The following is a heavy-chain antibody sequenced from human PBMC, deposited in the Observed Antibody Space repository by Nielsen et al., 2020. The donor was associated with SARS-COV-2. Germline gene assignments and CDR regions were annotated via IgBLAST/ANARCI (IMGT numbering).Heavy chain of an antibody. J-gene: IGHJ5*02. CDR1: GYTLTELS. Sequence: ASVKVSCKVSGYTLTELSMHWVRQAPGKGFEWMGGFDPEDGETISAQKFQDRVTMTRDTSTSTVSMELRSLRSEDTAVYYCARGAWLDPWGQGTLVSVSS. CDR2: FDPEDGET. V-gene: IGHV1-24*01. D-gene: IGHD1-26*01. CDR3: ARGAWLDP.